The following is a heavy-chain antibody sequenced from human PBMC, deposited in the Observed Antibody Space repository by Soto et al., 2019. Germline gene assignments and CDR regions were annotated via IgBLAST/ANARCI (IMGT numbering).Heavy chain of an antibody. V-gene: IGHV4-30-4*02. CDR3: AKGFGNYWAFDY. J-gene: IGHJ4*02. CDR1: GGSISSGDYY. Sequence: SETLSLTCTVSGGSISSGDYYWSWIRQPPGKGLEWIGYMYDSGSTYYNPSLKSRVSISVDTSKNTLYLQMNSLRAEDTAVYYCAKGFGNYWAFDYWGQGTLVTVSS. CDR2: MYDSGST. D-gene: IGHD1-26*01.